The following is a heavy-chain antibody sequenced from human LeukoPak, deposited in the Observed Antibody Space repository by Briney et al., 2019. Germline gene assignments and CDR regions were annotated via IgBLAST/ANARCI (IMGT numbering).Heavy chain of an antibody. V-gene: IGHV3-30*02. CDR3: AKDRAGIITMVRGPNYFDY. J-gene: IGHJ4*02. CDR2: IPYDGSNK. D-gene: IGHD3-10*01. CDR1: GFTFSSYG. Sequence: PGGSLRLSWAASGFTFSSYGMHWVRQAPGKGLELVAFIPYDGSNKYYADSVKGRFTISRDNSKNALYLQMNSLRAEDTAVYYCAKDRAGIITMVRGPNYFDYWGQGTLVTVSS.